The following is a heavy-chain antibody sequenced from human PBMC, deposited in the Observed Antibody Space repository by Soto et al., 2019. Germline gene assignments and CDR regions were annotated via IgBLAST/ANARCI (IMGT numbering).Heavy chain of an antibody. D-gene: IGHD3-10*01. J-gene: IGHJ3*02. CDR3: ARDSGLAMTMRRGFNI. CDR2: ISSDGSSI. Sequence: QVQLVESGGGVVQPDRSLRLSCAASGFTFSDYPMHWVRQAPGRGLEWVALISSDGSSIGYADSVKGRFTISRDNSRNTLFLQVNSLTIEDTAVYYCARDSGLAMTMRRGFNIWGQGTMVTVSS. V-gene: IGHV3-30-3*01. CDR1: GFTFSDYP.